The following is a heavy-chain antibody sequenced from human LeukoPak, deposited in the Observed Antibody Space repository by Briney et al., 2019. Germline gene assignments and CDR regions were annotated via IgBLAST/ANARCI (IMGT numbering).Heavy chain of an antibody. Sequence: TGGSLRLSCAASGFTVSTNCMTWVRQAPGRGLEWVSTIYSGGTTYYADSVMGRFTISRHNSRNTLYLQMNSLRAEDTAVYYCARVDTVMAYYFDYWGQGTLVTVSS. J-gene: IGHJ4*02. D-gene: IGHD5-18*01. CDR3: ARVDTVMAYYFDY. CDR1: GFTVSTNC. CDR2: IYSGGTT. V-gene: IGHV3-53*04.